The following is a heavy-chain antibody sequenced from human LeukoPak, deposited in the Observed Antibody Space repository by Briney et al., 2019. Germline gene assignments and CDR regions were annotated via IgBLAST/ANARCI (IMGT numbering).Heavy chain of an antibody. CDR3: ARPSQQWLVRGRISPRIWFDP. J-gene: IGHJ5*02. CDR1: GYSISSGYY. D-gene: IGHD6-19*01. Sequence: PSETLSLTCTVSGYSISSGYYWGWIRQPPGKGLEWIGSIYHSGSTYYNPSLKSRVTISVDTSKNQFSLKLSSVTAADTAVYYCARPSQQWLVRGRISPRIWFDPWGQGTLVTVSS. CDR2: IYHSGST. V-gene: IGHV4-38-2*02.